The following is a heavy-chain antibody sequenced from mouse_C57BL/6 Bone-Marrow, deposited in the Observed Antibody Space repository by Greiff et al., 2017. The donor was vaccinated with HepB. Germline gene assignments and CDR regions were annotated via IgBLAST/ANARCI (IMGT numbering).Heavy chain of an antibody. CDR1: GYTFTSYG. D-gene: IGHD2-1*01. J-gene: IGHJ3*01. CDR3: ARGVGGNYVWFAY. V-gene: IGHV1-81*01. CDR2: IYPRSGNT. Sequence: QVHVKQSGAELARPGASVKLSCKASGYTFTSYGISWVKQRTGQGLEWIGEIYPRSGNTYYNEKFKGKATLTADKSSSTAYMELRSLTSEDSAVYFCARGVGGNYVWFAYWGQGTLVTVSA.